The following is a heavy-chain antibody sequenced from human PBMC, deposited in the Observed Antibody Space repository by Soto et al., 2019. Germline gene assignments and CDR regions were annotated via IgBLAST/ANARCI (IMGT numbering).Heavy chain of an antibody. CDR2: ISSSSSTI. CDR1: GFTFSSYS. J-gene: IGHJ6*03. CDR3: ASDYYYYYMDV. Sequence: GGSLRLSFAASGFTFSSYSMNWVRQAPGKGLEWVSYISSSSSTIYYADSVKGRFIISRDNAKNSLYLQMNSLRAEDTAVYYCASDYYYYYMDVWGKGTTVTVSS. V-gene: IGHV3-48*01.